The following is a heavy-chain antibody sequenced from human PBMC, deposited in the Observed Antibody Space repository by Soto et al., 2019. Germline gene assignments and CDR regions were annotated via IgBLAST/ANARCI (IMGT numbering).Heavy chain of an antibody. V-gene: IGHV3-7*03. D-gene: IGHD2-2*01. CDR3: ARRAFHCSSTSCYVNFDY. CDR1: GFTFSSYW. CDR2: IKKDGGDK. J-gene: IGHJ4*02. Sequence: GGSLRLSCAASGFTFSSYWMSWVRQAPGKGLEWVATIKKDGGDKYYVDSVKGRFTITRDNAKNSLYLQMNSLRAEDTAVYYCARRAFHCSSTSCYVNFDYWGQGTLVTVSS.